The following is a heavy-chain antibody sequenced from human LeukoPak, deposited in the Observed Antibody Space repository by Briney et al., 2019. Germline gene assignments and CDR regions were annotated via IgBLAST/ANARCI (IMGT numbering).Heavy chain of an antibody. Sequence: SGTLSLTCTVSGGSISSYYWSWIRQPAGKGLEWIGRIYTSGSTNYNPSLKSRVTMSVDTSKNQFSLKLSSVTAADTAVYYCARDEVTIFGVAPYAFDIWGQGTMVTVSS. V-gene: IGHV4-4*07. CDR3: ARDEVTIFGVAPYAFDI. CDR1: GGSISSYY. D-gene: IGHD3-3*01. J-gene: IGHJ3*02. CDR2: IYTSGST.